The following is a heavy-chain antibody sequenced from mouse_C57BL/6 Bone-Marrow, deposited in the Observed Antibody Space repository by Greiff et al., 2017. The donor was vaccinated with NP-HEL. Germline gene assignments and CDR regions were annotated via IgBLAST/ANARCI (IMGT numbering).Heavy chain of an antibody. V-gene: IGHV3-1*01. CDR3: ASARLRPPTSAY. Sequence: EVQLQQSGPGMVKPSQSLSLTCTVTGYSITSGYDWHWIRHFPGNKLEWMGYISYSGSTNYNPSLKSRISITHDTSKNHFFLKLNSVTTEDTATYYWASARLRPPTSAYWGQGTLVTVSA. CDR2: ISYSGST. CDR1: GYSITSGYD. D-gene: IGHD2-4*01. J-gene: IGHJ3*01.